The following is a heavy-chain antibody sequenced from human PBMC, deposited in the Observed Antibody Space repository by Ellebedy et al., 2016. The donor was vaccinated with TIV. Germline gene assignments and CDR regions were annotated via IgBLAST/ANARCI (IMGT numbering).Heavy chain of an antibody. D-gene: IGHD5-18*01. CDR1: GYTFTTYA. Sequence: AASVKVSCKTSGYTFTTYAITWVRQAPGQGLEWMGRISPYDDNTNYAQEFQGRVTMTTDTSTNTAYMELSSLRSDDTAVYYCARDLTAMVTMTYWGQGTLVIVSS. CDR2: ISPYDDNT. CDR3: ARDLTAMVTMTY. J-gene: IGHJ4*02. V-gene: IGHV1-18*01.